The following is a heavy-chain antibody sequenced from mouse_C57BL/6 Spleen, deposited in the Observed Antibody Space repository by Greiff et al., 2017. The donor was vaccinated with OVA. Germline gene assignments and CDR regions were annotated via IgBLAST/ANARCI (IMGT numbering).Heavy chain of an antibody. Sequence: EVKLVESGPELVKPGASVKMSCKASGYTFTDYNMHWVKQSHGKSLEWIGYINPNNGGTSYNQKFKGKATLTVNKSSSTAYMELRSLTSEDSAVYYCARSFYDGYSSGFDVWGTGTTVTVSS. V-gene: IGHV1-22*01. CDR1: GYTFTDYN. J-gene: IGHJ1*03. CDR2: INPNNGGT. D-gene: IGHD2-3*01. CDR3: ARSFYDGYSSGFDV.